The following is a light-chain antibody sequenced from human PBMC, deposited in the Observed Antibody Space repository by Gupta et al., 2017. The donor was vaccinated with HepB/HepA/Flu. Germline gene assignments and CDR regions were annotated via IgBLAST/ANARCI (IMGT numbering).Light chain of an antibody. V-gene: IGKV1-5*03. Sequence: DIQMTQSPSTLSASVGDRVTITCRASQSISDWLAWYQQKPGKAPNLLIYRASTLESGVPSRFSGSGSGTEFTLTISSLQPDDFATYYCQEVSSSSRTFGQGTKVEIK. CDR2: RAS. CDR1: QSISDW. CDR3: QEVSSSSRT. J-gene: IGKJ1*01.